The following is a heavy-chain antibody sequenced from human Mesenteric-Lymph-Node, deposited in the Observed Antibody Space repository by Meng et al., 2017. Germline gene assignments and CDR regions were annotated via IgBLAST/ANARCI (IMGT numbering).Heavy chain of an antibody. CDR3: ARGRGYSGYGGGYYFDY. CDR2: IIPILGIA. V-gene: IGHV1-69*02. Sequence: KISCKASGGTFSSYTISWVRQAPGQGLEWMGRIIPILGIANYAQKFQGRVTITADKSTSTAYMELSSLRSEDTAVYYCARGRGYSGYGGGYYFDYWGQGTMVTVSS. CDR1: GGTFSSYT. D-gene: IGHD5-12*01. J-gene: IGHJ4*02.